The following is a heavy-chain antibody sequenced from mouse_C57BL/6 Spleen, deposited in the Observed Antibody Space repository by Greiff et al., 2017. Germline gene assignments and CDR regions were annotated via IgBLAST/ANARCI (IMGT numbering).Heavy chain of an antibody. V-gene: IGHV5-17*01. Sequence: EVKLMESGGGLVKPGGSLKLSCAASGFTFSDYGMHWVRQAPEKGLEWVAYISSGSSTIYYADTVKGRFTISRDNAKNTLFLQMTSLRSEDTAMYYCARASSGYGFAYWGQGTLVTVSA. CDR2: ISSGSSTI. J-gene: IGHJ3*01. CDR3: ARASSGYGFAY. CDR1: GFTFSDYG. D-gene: IGHD3-2*02.